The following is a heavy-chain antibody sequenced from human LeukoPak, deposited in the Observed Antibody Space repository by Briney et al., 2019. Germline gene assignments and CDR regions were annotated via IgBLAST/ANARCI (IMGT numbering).Heavy chain of an antibody. CDR2: IGSNSGFI. D-gene: IGHD3-22*01. CDR1: GFTFNIYS. Sequence: GGSLRLSCAASGFTFNIYSMNWIPEAPGEGVEWVSSIGSNSGFIYYADSVKGRFTISRDNAKSSLYLQMSILRVEDTAVYYCARKLYDSGSSFTFDYWGQGILVTVSS. CDR3: ARKLYDSGSSFTFDY. J-gene: IGHJ4*02. V-gene: IGHV3-21*01.